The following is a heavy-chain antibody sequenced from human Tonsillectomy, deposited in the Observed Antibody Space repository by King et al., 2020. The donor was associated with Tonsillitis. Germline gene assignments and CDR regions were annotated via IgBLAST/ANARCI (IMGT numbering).Heavy chain of an antibody. Sequence: QVQLVQSGAEVKKPGSSVKVSCKASGGTFSSYAINWVRQAPGQGLEWLGRIIPILGIANNAQNFQGRVTITADKSTNTAYMELSSLRSEDTAVYYCARLAGDTSSETNPRDYWGQGTLVTVSS. J-gene: IGHJ4*02. CDR3: ARLAGDTSSETNPRDY. CDR2: IIPILGIA. CDR1: GGTFSSYA. V-gene: IGHV1-69*04. D-gene: IGHD3-22*01.